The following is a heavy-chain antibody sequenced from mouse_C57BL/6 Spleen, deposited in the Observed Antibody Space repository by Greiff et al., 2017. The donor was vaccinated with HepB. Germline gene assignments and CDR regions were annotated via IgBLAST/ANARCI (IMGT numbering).Heavy chain of an antibody. Sequence: VKLVESGPGLVQPSQSLSITCTVSGFSLTSYGVHWVRQSPGKGLEWLGVIWSGGSTDYNAAFISRLSISKDNSKSQVFFKMNSLQADDTAIYYCAREGTYYSNPYAMDYWGQGTSVTVSS. CDR2: IWSGGST. V-gene: IGHV2-2*01. D-gene: IGHD2-5*01. J-gene: IGHJ4*01. CDR1: GFSLTSYG. CDR3: AREGTYYSNPYAMDY.